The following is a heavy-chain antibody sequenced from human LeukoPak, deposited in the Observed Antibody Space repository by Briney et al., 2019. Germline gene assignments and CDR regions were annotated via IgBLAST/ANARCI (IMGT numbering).Heavy chain of an antibody. D-gene: IGHD1-1*01. J-gene: IGHJ4*02. Sequence: GGSLRLSCSASGFTFSSYAMHWVRQAPGKGLEYVSAISSNGGSTYYADSVKGRFTISRDNSKNTLYLQMSSLRAEDTAVYYCARGLWNYLDYWGQGTLVTVSS. CDR3: ARGLWNYLDY. CDR1: GFTFSSYA. V-gene: IGHV3-64D*06. CDR2: ISSNGGST.